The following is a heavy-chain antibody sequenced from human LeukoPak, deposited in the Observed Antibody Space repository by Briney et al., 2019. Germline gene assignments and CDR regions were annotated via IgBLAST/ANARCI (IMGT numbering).Heavy chain of an antibody. V-gene: IGHV1-24*01. J-gene: IGHJ5*02. CDR3: ATTQMTTVTTGHWFDP. CDR2: FDPEDGET. CDR1: GYTLTELS. D-gene: IGHD4-17*01. Sequence: ASVKVSCKVSGYTLTELSMHWVRQAPGKGLEWMGGFDPEDGETIYAQKFQGRVTVTEDTSTDTAYMELSSLRSEDTAVCYCATTQMTTVTTGHWFDPWGQGTLVTVSS.